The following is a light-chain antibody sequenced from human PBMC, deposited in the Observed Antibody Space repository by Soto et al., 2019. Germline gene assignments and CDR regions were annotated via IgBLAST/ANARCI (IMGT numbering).Light chain of an antibody. V-gene: IGKV3D-15*01. CDR1: QNIRSN. CDR3: HQYDNSPLT. J-gene: IGKJ4*01. CDR2: GAS. Sequence: EIVMTQSPGTLSVSPGERATLSCRASQNIRSNLAWYQQKPGQAPRLLIYGASNRATGIPARFSGGGSGTDFTLTISRLEHEDFAVYYCHQYDNSPLTFGGGTKVDIK.